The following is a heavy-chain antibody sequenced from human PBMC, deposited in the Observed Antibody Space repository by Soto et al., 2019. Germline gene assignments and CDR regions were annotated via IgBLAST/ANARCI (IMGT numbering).Heavy chain of an antibody. Sequence: QVQLVQSGAEVKKPGSSVKVSCKASGGTFSSYAISWVRQAPGQGLEWMGGIIPIFGTANYAQKFQGRVTITADKSTSTAYMELSSLRSEDTAVYYCARWAWDYVWGSYQGWYFDLWGRGTLVTVSS. V-gene: IGHV1-69*06. CDR2: IIPIFGTA. J-gene: IGHJ2*01. CDR1: GGTFSSYA. CDR3: ARWAWDYVWGSYQGWYFDL. D-gene: IGHD3-16*02.